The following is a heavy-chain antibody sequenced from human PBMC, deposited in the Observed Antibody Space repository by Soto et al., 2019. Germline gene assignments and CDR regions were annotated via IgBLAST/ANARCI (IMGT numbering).Heavy chain of an antibody. CDR2: ISYDGSNK. J-gene: IGHJ3*02. V-gene: IGHV3-30*18. CDR1: GFTFSSYG. Sequence: QVQLVESGGGVVQPGRSLRLSCAASGFTFSSYGMHRVRQAPGKGLEWVAVISYDGSNKYYADSVKGRFTISRDNSKNTLYLQMNSLRAEDTAVYYCAKVDIWGQGTMVTVSS. CDR3: AKVDI.